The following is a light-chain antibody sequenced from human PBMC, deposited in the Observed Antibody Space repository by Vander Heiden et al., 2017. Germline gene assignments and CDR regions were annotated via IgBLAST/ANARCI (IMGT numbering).Light chain of an antibody. CDR1: SGHSSYA. V-gene: IGLV4-69*01. J-gene: IGLJ3*02. CDR3: QTWGTGIQV. CDR2: LNSDGSH. Sequence: QLVLTHSPSASASLGASVKLTCTLRSGHSSYAIAWHQQQPEKGPRYLMKLNSDGSHSKGDGIPDRFSGSSSGAERYLTISSLQSEDEADYYCQTWGTGIQVFGGGTKLTVL.